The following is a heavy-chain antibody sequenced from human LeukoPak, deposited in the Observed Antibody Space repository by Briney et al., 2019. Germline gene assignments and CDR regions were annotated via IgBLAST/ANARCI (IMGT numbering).Heavy chain of an antibody. CDR1: GFTFSSYG. D-gene: IGHD3-22*01. CDR2: IWYDGSNK. J-gene: IGHJ6*02. Sequence: GRSLRLSCAASGFTFSSYGMHWVRQAPGKGLEWVAVIWYDGSNKYYADSVKGRFTISRDNSKNTLYLQMNSLRAEDTAVYYCARDLKHDTYYYDSSGYYSLLDYYYGMDVWGQGTTVTVSS. V-gene: IGHV3-33*01. CDR3: ARDLKHDTYYYDSSGYYSLLDYYYGMDV.